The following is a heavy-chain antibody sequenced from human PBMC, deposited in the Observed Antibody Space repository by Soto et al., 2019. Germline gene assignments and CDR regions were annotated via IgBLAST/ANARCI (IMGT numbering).Heavy chain of an antibody. CDR3: ARGTRATQYYYYFYGMDV. Sequence: SETLSLTCTVSGGSISTYYWTWIRQPPGKGLEWIGYISYRGSTNYNPSLKSRLTISLNTSKEHFSLKLSSVTAADTAVYYCARGTRATQYYYYFYGMDVWGQGTTVTVSS. J-gene: IGHJ6*02. V-gene: IGHV4-59*01. CDR1: GGSISTYY. CDR2: ISYRGST.